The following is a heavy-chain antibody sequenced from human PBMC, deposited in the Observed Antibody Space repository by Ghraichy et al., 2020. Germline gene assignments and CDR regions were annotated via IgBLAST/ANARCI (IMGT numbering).Heavy chain of an antibody. CDR1: GGSISSYY. CDR3: ASGSNPGSYSH. Sequence: SETLSLTCTVSGGSISSYYWSWIRQPPGKGLEWIGYIYYSGSTNYNPSLKSRVTISVDTSKNQFSLKLSSVTAADTAVYYCASGSNPGSYSHWGQGTLVTVSS. D-gene: IGHD1-26*01. V-gene: IGHV4-59*08. CDR2: IYYSGST. J-gene: IGHJ4*02.